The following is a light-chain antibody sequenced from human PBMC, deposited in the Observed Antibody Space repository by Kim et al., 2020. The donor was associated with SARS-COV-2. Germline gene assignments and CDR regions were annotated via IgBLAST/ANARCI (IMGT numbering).Light chain of an antibody. J-gene: IGLJ3*02. V-gene: IGLV3-19*01. CDR2: GKN. CDR1: SLRSYY. CDR3: NSRDSSGNHLKV. Sequence: SSELTQDPAVSVALGQTVRITCQGDSLRSYYASWYQQKSGQAPVLVIYGKNNRPSGIPDRFSGSSSGNTASLTITWAQAEDEADYYCNSRDSSGNHLKVF.